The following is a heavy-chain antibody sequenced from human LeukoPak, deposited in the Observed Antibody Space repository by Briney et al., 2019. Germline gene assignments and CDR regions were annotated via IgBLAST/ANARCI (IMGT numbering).Heavy chain of an antibody. Sequence: GGSLRLSCAASGFTFSSYAMSWVRQAPGKGLEWVSAISGSGGSTYYADSVKGRFTISKDNSKNTLFLQINSLRAEDTAVYYCAKDAAKEYDILTRYLGYYFDFWGQGTLVTVSS. V-gene: IGHV3-23*01. CDR3: AKDAAKEYDILTRYLGYYFDF. CDR2: ISGSGGST. CDR1: GFTFSSYA. D-gene: IGHD3-9*01. J-gene: IGHJ4*02.